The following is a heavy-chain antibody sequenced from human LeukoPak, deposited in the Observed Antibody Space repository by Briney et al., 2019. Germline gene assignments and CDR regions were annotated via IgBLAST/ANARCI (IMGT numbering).Heavy chain of an antibody. CDR3: ARDLTSSGWYGRAFDI. Sequence: PGGSLRLSCAASGFTFSSYSMNWVRQAPGKGLEWVSYISSSSSTIYYADSVKGRFTISRDNAKNSLYLQMNSLRDEDTAVYYCARDLTSSGWYGRAFDIWGQGTMVTVSS. D-gene: IGHD6-19*01. CDR1: GFTFSSYS. CDR2: ISSSSSTI. J-gene: IGHJ3*02. V-gene: IGHV3-48*02.